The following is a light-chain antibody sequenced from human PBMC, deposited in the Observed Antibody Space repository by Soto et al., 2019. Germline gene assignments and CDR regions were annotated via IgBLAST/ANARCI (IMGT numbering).Light chain of an antibody. CDR1: QSLPSTW. CDR3: QQYAAQSPWT. J-gene: IGKJ1*01. V-gene: IGKV1-5*03. Sequence: DVQMTLSPSTLSASVGDKVTITCRASQSLPSTWLAWFQQRPGKAPNVLIYKGSALASGVSSRFSGSGSGTEFTLTISSLQPDDFATYFCQQYAAQSPWTFGQGTRV. CDR2: KGS.